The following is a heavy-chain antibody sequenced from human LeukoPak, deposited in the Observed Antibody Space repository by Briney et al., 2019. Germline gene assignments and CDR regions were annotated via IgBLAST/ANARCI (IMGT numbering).Heavy chain of an antibody. D-gene: IGHD2-2*01. Sequence: GGSLRLSCAASGFTFSNYGMHWVRQAPGKGLEWVAVISYDGNKKYYADSVKGRFTISRDNSKNTLYLQMNSLRAEDTAVYYCALGPAATAYYMDVWGKGTTVTVSS. CDR3: ALGPAATAYYMDV. CDR1: GFTFSNYG. J-gene: IGHJ6*03. CDR2: ISYDGNKK. V-gene: IGHV3-30*03.